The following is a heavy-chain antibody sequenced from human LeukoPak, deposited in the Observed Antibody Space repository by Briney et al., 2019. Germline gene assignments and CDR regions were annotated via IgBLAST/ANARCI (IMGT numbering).Heavy chain of an antibody. CDR1: GYTFTSYY. V-gene: IGHV1-46*01. Sequence: ASVKVSCKASGYTFTSYYIHWVRQAPGQGPEWMGIIYPSGGSTTYAQKFQGRVTMTRDMSTSTVYMELSSLRSEDTAVYYCARVMVPGAQFDYWGQGTLVTVSS. J-gene: IGHJ4*02. CDR3: ARVMVPGAQFDY. CDR2: IYPSGGST. D-gene: IGHD2-8*01.